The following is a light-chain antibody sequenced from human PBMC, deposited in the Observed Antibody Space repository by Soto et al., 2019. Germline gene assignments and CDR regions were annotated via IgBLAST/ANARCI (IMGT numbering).Light chain of an antibody. CDR2: GNS. CDR3: QSYDSSLSGSSYV. Sequence: QSVLTQPPSVSGAPGQRVTISCTGSSSKIGAGYGVHWYQQLPGTAPKLLIYGNSNRPSGVPDRFSGSKSGTSASLAITGLQAEVEADYYCQSYDSSLSGSSYVFGTGTKVT. V-gene: IGLV1-40*01. J-gene: IGLJ1*01. CDR1: SSKIGAGYG.